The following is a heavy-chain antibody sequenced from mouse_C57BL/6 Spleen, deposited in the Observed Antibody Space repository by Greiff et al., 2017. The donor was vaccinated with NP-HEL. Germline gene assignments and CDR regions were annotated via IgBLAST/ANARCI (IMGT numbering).Heavy chain of an antibody. CDR1: GYTFPSSW. CDR2: IDPSDSYT. D-gene: IGHD6-1*01. V-gene: IGHV1-69*01. CDR3: ARGAGGRAWFAY. J-gene: IGHJ3*01. Sequence: QVQLQQPGAELVMPGASVKLSCKASGYTFPSSWMHWVKPRPGQGLEWIGEIDPSDSYTNYTQKFKGKSTLTVDNSSSTAYMQLSCLTSEDSAVYYCARGAGGRAWFAYWGQGTLVTVSA.